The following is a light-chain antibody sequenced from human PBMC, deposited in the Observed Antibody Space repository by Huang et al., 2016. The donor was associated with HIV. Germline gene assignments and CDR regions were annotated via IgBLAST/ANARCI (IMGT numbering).Light chain of an antibody. CDR2: DAS. V-gene: IGKV3-15*01. J-gene: IGKJ2*03. CDR1: QRVSKK. Sequence: IVMTQSPATMSVSPGQRVTLSCRASQRVSKKVAWYQQKPGQAPRLLIYDASKRAINTPARFSGSGSVTEFTLTINSLQSEDFAVYHCQQYNNWPRESFGQGTKLEIK. CDR3: QQYNNWPRES.